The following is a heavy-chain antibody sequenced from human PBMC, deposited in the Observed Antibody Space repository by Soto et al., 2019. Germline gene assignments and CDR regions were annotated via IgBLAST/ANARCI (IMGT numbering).Heavy chain of an antibody. V-gene: IGHV4-39*01. CDR1: GGSISISSYY. Sequence: SDTLSLTCTVSGGSISISSYYWGWIRQPPGKGLEWIGSIYYSGSTYYNPSLKSRVTISVDTSKNQFSLKLSSVTAADTAVYYCARSNVFITMIVVNWFDPWGQGTLVTVSS. D-gene: IGHD3-22*01. CDR3: ARSNVFITMIVVNWFDP. CDR2: IYYSGST. J-gene: IGHJ5*02.